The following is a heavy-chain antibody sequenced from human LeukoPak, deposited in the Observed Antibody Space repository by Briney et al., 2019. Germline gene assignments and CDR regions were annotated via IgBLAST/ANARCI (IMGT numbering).Heavy chain of an antibody. CDR3: ARAYSSGWYDGRDDAFDI. Sequence: GASVKVSCKASGYTFTSYAMHWVRQAPGQRLEWMGWINAGNGNTKYSQKFQGRVTITRDTSASTAYMELSSLRSEDTAVYYCARAYSSGWYDGRDDAFDIWGQGTMVTVSS. J-gene: IGHJ3*02. CDR1: GYTFTSYA. V-gene: IGHV1-3*01. CDR2: INAGNGNT. D-gene: IGHD6-19*01.